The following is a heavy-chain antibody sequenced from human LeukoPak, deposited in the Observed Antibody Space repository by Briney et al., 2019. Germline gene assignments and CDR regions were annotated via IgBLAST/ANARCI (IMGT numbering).Heavy chain of an antibody. CDR2: INTNTGNP. CDR3: ARVGDYFTYYYYYGMDV. D-gene: IGHD4-17*01. Sequence: ASVKVSCKASGYTFTSYAMNWVRQAPGQGLEWMGWINTNTGNPTYAQGFTGRFVFSLDTSVSTAYLQISSLKAEDTAVYYCARVGDYFTYYYYYGMDVWGQGTTVTVSS. CDR1: GYTFTSYA. V-gene: IGHV7-4-1*02. J-gene: IGHJ6*02.